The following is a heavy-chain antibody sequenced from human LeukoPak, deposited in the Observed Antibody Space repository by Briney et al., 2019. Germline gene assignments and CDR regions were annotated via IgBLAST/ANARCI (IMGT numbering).Heavy chain of an antibody. Sequence: PGGSLRLSCAASGFTFSSYAMSWVRQAPGKGLEWVSAISGSGGSTYYADSVKGRFTISRDNSKNTLYLQMNSLRAEDTAVYYCTTAGDSGWSSDAFDIWGQGTMVTVSS. J-gene: IGHJ3*02. CDR3: TTAGDSGWSSDAFDI. CDR2: ISGSGGST. V-gene: IGHV3-23*01. CDR1: GFTFSSYA. D-gene: IGHD6-19*01.